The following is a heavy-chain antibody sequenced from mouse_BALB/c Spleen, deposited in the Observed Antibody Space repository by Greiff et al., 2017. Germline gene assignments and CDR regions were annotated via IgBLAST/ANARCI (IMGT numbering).Heavy chain of an antibody. J-gene: IGHJ4*01. D-gene: IGHD4-1*02. CDR3: TSTGTRDAMDY. CDR1: GFNIKDTY. V-gene: IGHV14-3*02. Sequence: VQLKQSGAELVKPGASVKLSCTASGFNIKDTYMHWVKQRPEQGLEWIGRIDPANGNTKYDPKFQGKATITADTSSNTAYLQLSSLTSEDTAVYYCTSTGTRDAMDYWGQGTSVTVSS. CDR2: IDPANGNT.